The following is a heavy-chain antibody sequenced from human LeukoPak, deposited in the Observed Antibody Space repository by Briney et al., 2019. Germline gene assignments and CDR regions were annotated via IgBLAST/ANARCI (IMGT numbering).Heavy chain of an antibody. CDR2: INPTSGGT. CDR3: ARDRILGASDAFDI. CDR1: GYTFTGYY. J-gene: IGHJ3*02. D-gene: IGHD1-26*01. Sequence: ASVKVSCKASGYTFTGYYIHWVRQAPGQGLEWMGWINPTSGGTNYAQKFQGRVTMTRDTSISTAYMELSRLRSDDSAVFYCARDRILGASDAFDIWGQGTMVTVS. V-gene: IGHV1-2*02.